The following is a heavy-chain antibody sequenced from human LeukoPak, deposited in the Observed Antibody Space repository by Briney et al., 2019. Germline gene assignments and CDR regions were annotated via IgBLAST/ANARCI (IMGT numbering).Heavy chain of an antibody. Sequence: PGGSLRLSCAASGFTFSSYAMSWVRQAPGKGLEWVSGINGSGVTTYYADSVNGRFTISRNNSKKTLYLHMNSLRVEDTAIYYCAKDPLYHYYMDVWGRGTSVTVSS. J-gene: IGHJ6*03. CDR2: INGSGVTT. CDR3: AKDPLYHYYMDV. D-gene: IGHD3-16*02. V-gene: IGHV3-23*01. CDR1: GFTFSSYA.